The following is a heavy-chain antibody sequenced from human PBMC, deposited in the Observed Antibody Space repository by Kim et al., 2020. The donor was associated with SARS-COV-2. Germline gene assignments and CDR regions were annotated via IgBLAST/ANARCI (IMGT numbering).Heavy chain of an antibody. CDR2: ISPYSGNT. CDR3: ARTSSDVLDV. D-gene: IGHD6-6*01. CDR1: GYNRFTTYG. V-gene: IGHV1-18*04. Sequence: ASVKVSCKASGYNRFTTYGITWVRQAPGQGLEWMGYISPYSGNTNYAQKFRGRVILTTDTSTTTGYLELTNLRSDDTAVYYCARTSSDVLDVWGQGTMVT. J-gene: IGHJ3*01.